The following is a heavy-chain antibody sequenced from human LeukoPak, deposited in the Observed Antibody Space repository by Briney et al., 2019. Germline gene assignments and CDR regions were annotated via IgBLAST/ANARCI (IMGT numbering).Heavy chain of an antibody. CDR1: GFTFSSYA. Sequence: GGSLRLSCAASGFTFSSYAMSWVRQAPGKGLEWVSAISGSGGSPYYADSVKGRFTISRDNSKNTLYLQMNSLRAEDTAVYYCAKDSARIAAAGTFDYWGQGTLVTVSS. CDR3: AKDSARIAAAGTFDY. D-gene: IGHD6-13*01. CDR2: ISGSGGSP. J-gene: IGHJ4*02. V-gene: IGHV3-23*01.